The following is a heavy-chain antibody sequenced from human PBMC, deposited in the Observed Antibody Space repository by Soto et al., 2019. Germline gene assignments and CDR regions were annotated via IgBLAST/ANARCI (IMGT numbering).Heavy chain of an antibody. CDR3: VRTSLVVAAATREDY. CDR1: GFTFSSYW. V-gene: IGHV3-74*01. J-gene: IGHJ4*02. Sequence: VQLVESGGGLVQPGESLRLSCAASGFTFSSYWMHWVRQAPGKGLVWVSRIISDGSSTSYAGSVKGRFTISRDNAKNTLYLQMNSLRAEDTAVYYCVRTSLVVAAATREDYWGQGTLVTVSS. CDR2: IISDGSST. D-gene: IGHD2-15*01.